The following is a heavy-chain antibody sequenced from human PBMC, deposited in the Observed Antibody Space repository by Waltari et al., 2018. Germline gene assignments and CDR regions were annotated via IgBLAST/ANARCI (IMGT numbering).Heavy chain of an antibody. Sequence: QVQLVQSGAEVKKPGASVKVSCKASGYTFTGYYMHWVRQAPGQGLEWMGWINPNSGGTNYAQKFQGRVTMTRDTSISTVYMELSSLRSEDTAMYYCARGSRIAAARRWFDPWGQGTLVTVSS. CDR1: GYTFTGYY. CDR3: ARGSRIAAARRWFDP. V-gene: IGHV1-2*02. CDR2: INPNSGGT. J-gene: IGHJ5*02. D-gene: IGHD6-13*01.